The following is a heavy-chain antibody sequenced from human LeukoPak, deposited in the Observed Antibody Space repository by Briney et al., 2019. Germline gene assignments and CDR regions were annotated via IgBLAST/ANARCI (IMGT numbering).Heavy chain of an antibody. V-gene: IGHV4-61*05. CDR2: IYYSGST. CDR3: ARRDDI. CDR1: GGSIISSSYY. J-gene: IGHJ3*02. Sequence: PSETLSLTCTVSGGSIISSSYYWSWIRQPPGKGLEWIGYIYYSGSTNYNPSLKSRVTISIDTSKNQFSLKLSSVTAADTAVYYCARRDDIWGQGTMVTVSS.